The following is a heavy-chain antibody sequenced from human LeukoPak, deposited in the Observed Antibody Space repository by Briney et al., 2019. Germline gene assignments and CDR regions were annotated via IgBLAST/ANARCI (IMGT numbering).Heavy chain of an antibody. Sequence: GASVKVSCKASGGTFSSYAISWVRQAPGQGLEWMGGIIPIFGTANYAQKFQGRVTITADESTSTAYMELSSLRSEDTAVYYCARDIDTAMVTGDIWGQGTMVTVSS. J-gene: IGHJ3*02. CDR1: GGTFSSYA. V-gene: IGHV1-69*13. D-gene: IGHD5-18*01. CDR2: IIPIFGTA. CDR3: ARDIDTAMVTGDI.